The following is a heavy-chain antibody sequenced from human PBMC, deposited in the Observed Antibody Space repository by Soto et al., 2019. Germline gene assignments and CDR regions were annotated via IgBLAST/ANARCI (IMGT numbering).Heavy chain of an antibody. J-gene: IGHJ6*03. CDR1: GYSFTSYW. CDR2: IYPGDSDT. D-gene: IGHD3-10*01. Sequence: GESLKISCKGSGYSFTSYWIGWVRQMPGKGLEWMGIIYPGDSDTRYSPSFQGQVTISADKSISTAYLQWSSLKASDTAMYYCARHINVVRGVTRWYYYYMDVWGKGTTVTVSS. V-gene: IGHV5-51*01. CDR3: ARHINVVRGVTRWYYYYMDV.